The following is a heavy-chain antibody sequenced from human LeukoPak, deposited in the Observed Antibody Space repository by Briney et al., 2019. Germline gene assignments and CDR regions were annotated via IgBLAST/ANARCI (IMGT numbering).Heavy chain of an antibody. D-gene: IGHD3-22*01. Sequence: GGYSRLSCAASGFTFSSYEMNWVRQAPGKGLEWVSYISSNGSTIYYADSVKGRFTISRDNAKNSLYLQMNSLRAEDTAVYYCARALNNYYDSCGYFGGGGQGTLVNVSS. CDR1: GFTFSSYE. CDR2: ISSNGSTI. V-gene: IGHV3-48*03. CDR3: ARALNNYYDSCGYFGG. J-gene: IGHJ1*01.